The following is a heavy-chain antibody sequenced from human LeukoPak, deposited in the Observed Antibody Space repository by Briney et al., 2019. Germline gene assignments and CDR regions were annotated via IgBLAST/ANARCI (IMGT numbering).Heavy chain of an antibody. J-gene: IGHJ3*01. CDR3: ASSSDPSNSGDSLAVHAFDV. CDR1: GDSVSNNSTT. V-gene: IGHV6-1*01. CDR2: TYYRSKWHN. Sequence: SQTLSLTCAICGDSVSNNSTTWSWIRQPPSRGLEWLGRTYYRSKWHNDYAVSVKSRITIRLDTSKNHFSLQLNSVAPEVTAVYFSASSSDPSNSGDSLAVHAFDVWGQGTMVTVSS. D-gene: IGHD5-18*01.